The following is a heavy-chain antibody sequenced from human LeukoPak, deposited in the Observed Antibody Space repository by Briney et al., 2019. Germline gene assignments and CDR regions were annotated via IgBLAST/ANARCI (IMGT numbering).Heavy chain of an antibody. CDR3: ARGGRRVSGNDEFDY. V-gene: IGHV3-13*01. D-gene: IGHD6-19*01. CDR1: GFTFTNYD. J-gene: IGHJ4*02. CDR2: IGIRGDT. Sequence: GGSLRLSCAASGFTFTNYDMHWVGQATGKGLEWVSAIGIRGDTYYSGSVKGRFTISRENAENSLYLQMNSLRAEDTAVYYCARGGRRVSGNDEFDYWGQGTLVTVSS.